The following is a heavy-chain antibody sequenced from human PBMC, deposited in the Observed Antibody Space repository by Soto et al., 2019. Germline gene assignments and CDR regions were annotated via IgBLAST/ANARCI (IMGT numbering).Heavy chain of an antibody. J-gene: IGHJ4*02. CDR1: GFTFSNYA. CDR3: VSDASSLYSSSWFDLFQF. CDR2: ISHDGSNY. Sequence: QVHLVESGGGVVQPGRSLRVSCAASGFTFSNYAMHWVRQAPGKGLEWVAVISHDGSNYYYADSVKGRFTISRDNSKSTLHLQVNSLTTKDTAVYYCVSDASSLYSSSWFDLFQFWGKGNLVSVPS. V-gene: IGHV3-30-3*01. D-gene: IGHD6-13*01.